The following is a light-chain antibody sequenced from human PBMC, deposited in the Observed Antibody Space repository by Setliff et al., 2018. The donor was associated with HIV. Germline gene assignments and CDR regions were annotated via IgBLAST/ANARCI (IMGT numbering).Light chain of an antibody. CDR2: RND. CDR1: NSNIGSNY. Sequence: QSVLTQPPSASGTPGQRVTISCSGGNSNIGSNYVYWYQQLPGTAPKLLIYRNDQRPSGVPDRFSGSKSGTSASLAISGLRSEDEADYYCAAWDDSLSGYVVGTGTK. J-gene: IGLJ1*01. CDR3: AAWDDSLSGYV. V-gene: IGLV1-47*01.